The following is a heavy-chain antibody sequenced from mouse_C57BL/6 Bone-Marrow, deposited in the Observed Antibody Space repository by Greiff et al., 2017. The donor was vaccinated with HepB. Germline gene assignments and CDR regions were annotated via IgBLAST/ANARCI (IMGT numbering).Heavy chain of an antibody. Sequence: VQLQQSGPVLVKPGASVKMSCKASGYTFTDYYMNWVKQSHGKSLEWIGVINPYNGGTSYNQKFKGKATLTVDKSSSTAYMELNSLTSEDSAVYYCARRGQLRLLWFAYWGQGTLVTVSA. V-gene: IGHV1-19*01. J-gene: IGHJ3*01. D-gene: IGHD3-2*02. CDR1: GYTFTDYY. CDR2: INPYNGGT. CDR3: ARRGQLRLLWFAY.